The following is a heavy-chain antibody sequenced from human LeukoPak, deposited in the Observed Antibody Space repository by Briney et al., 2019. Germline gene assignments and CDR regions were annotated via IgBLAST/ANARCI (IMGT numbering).Heavy chain of an antibody. J-gene: IGHJ3*02. CDR3: ARGHIVVVVATTRSDAFDM. D-gene: IGHD2-15*01. V-gene: IGHV4-39*01. CDR2: IYYSGST. Sequence: SETLSLTCTVSGGSISSSSYYWGWIRQPPGKGLEWIGSIYYSGSTYYNPSLKSRVTISVDTSKNQFSLKLSSVTAADTAVYYCARGHIVVVVATTRSDAFDMWGQGTMVTVSS. CDR1: GGSISSSSYY.